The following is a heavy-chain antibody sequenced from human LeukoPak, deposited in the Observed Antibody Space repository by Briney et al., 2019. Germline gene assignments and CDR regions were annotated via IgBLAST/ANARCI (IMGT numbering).Heavy chain of an antibody. CDR2: SNNVGSSA. CDR3: VRDKFGTLIYGSSCFDS. V-gene: IGHV3-74*01. D-gene: IGHD6-6*01. J-gene: IGHJ4*02. Sequence: GGGLRLSRAASGFTFSIYWMHWVRHARAKGLVWVSRSNNVGSSAIYADSVKGRFTFPRDDAKNTLYLQMNSLRADDTAVYYCVRDKFGTLIYGSSCFDSWGQGTLVTVSS. CDR1: GFTFSIYW.